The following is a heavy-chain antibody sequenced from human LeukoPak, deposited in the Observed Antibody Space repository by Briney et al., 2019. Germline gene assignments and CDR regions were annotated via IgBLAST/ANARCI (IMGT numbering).Heavy chain of an antibody. CDR2: ISAYNGNT. CDR3: ARSNIAVRRGDNWFDP. V-gene: IGHV1-18*01. CDR1: GYTFTSYG. J-gene: IGHJ5*02. D-gene: IGHD6-6*01. Sequence: GASVKVSCKASGYTFTSYGISWVRQAPGQGLEWMGWISAYNGNTNYAQKLQGRVTMTTDTSTSTAYMELRSLRSDDTAVYYCARSNIAVRRGDNWFDPWGQGTLVTVSS.